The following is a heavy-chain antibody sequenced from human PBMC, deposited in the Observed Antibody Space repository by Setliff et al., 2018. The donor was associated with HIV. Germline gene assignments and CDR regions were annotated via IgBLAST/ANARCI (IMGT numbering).Heavy chain of an antibody. Sequence: GGSLRLSCAASGFTVNTNYMTWVRQAPGKGLEWVSVMNGDGTTYYADSVKGRFTISRDNSKNTLYLEMNSLRGEDTAVYYCAKESGLYSNYNSYYYMDVWGKGTTVTVSS. CDR1: GFTVNTNY. J-gene: IGHJ6*03. D-gene: IGHD4-4*01. V-gene: IGHV3-53*05. CDR3: AKESGLYSNYNSYYYMDV. CDR2: MNGDGTT.